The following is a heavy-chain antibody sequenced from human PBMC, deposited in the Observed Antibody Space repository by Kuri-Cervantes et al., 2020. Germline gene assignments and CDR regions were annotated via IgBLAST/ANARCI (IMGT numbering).Heavy chain of an antibody. J-gene: IGHJ4*02. CDR1: GFTFSSYA. Sequence: GESLKISCAASGFTFSSYAMHWVRQAPGKGLEYVSAISSNGGSTYYADSVKGRFTISRDNSKNTLYLQMNSLRAEDTAVYYCARDYYDSSGYIDYWGQGTLVTVSS. CDR2: ISSNGGST. V-gene: IGHV3-64*02. CDR3: ARDYYDSSGYIDY. D-gene: IGHD3-22*01.